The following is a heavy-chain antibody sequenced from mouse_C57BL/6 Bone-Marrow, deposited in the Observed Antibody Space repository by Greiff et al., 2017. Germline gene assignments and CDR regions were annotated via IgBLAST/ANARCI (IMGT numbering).Heavy chain of an antibody. V-gene: IGHV1-81*01. CDR1: GYTFTSYG. Sequence: VQLQQSGAELARPGASVKLSCKASGYTFTSYGISWVKQRTGQGLEWIGEIYPRSGNTYYNEKFKGKATLTADTSSSTAYLELRSLTSEDSAVXFFARSGWFFDDWGQGTTLTVSS. J-gene: IGHJ2*01. CDR3: ARSGWFFDD. CDR2: IYPRSGNT. D-gene: IGHD2-3*01.